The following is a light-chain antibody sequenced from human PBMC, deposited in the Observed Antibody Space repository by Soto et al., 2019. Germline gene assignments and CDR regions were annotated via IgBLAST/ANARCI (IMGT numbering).Light chain of an antibody. CDR2: AAY. J-gene: IGKJ1*01. CDR1: QDISNS. V-gene: IGKV1-27*01. Sequence: IQLTQSPSSLSASVGDRVTITCRASQDISNSLAWCQQKPGNVPKLLIYAAYTLQSGVPSRLSGSGSGTDFDMINSSPQAEEVYTYYCHKPYEQFGQGTKGDIK. CDR3: HKPYEQ.